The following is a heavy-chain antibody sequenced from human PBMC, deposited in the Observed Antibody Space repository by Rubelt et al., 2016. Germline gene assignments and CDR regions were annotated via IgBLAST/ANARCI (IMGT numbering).Heavy chain of an antibody. V-gene: IGHV1-18*01. Sequence: QVQLVQSGAEVTKPGASVKVSCKASGYTFTSYGISWVRQAPGPGLEWLGWISAYNGNTNYAQKLAGRVTMTAETSTSIAYMELRSRRSDDTAVYYCARDRRSIAARQGWYFDLWGRGTLVTVSS. CDR2: ISAYNGNT. J-gene: IGHJ2*01. CDR3: ARDRRSIAARQGWYFDL. CDR1: GYTFTSYG. D-gene: IGHD6-6*01.